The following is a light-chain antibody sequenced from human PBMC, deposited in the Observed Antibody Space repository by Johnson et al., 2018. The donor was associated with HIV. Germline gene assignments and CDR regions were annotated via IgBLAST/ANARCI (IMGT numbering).Light chain of an antibody. J-gene: IGLJ1*01. CDR3: GTWDSSLSAYV. Sequence: SVLTQPPSVSAAPGQKVTISCSGSSSNIGNNYVSWYQQLPGTATKLLIYENNKRPSGIPDRFSGSKSGTSATLGITGLQTGDEADYYCGTWDSSLSAYVFGTGTKVTVL. CDR1: SSNIGNNY. CDR2: ENN. V-gene: IGLV1-51*02.